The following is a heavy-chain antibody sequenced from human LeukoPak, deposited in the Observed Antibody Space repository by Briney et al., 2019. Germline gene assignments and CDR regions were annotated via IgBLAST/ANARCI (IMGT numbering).Heavy chain of an antibody. V-gene: IGHV3-23*01. CDR2: ISGSGGST. Sequence: GGSLRLSCAASGFTFSSYAMSWVRQAPGKGLEWVSAISGSGGSTYYADSVKGRFTISRDNSKDTLYLQMNSLRAEDTAVYYCAKDLYYDSSGYYAPPADWGQGTLVTVSS. CDR1: GFTFSSYA. D-gene: IGHD3-22*01. CDR3: AKDLYYDSSGYYAPPAD. J-gene: IGHJ4*02.